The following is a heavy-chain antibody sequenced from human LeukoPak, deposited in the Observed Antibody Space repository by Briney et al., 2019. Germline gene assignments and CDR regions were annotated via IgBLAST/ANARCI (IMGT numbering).Heavy chain of an antibody. V-gene: IGHV1-46*01. CDR1: GYTFTSYY. Sequence: ASVKVSCKASGYTFTSYYMHWVRQAPGQGLEWMGIINPSGGSTSYAQKFQGRVTMTRDMSTSTVYMELSRLRSDDTAVYYCARDSGDIVVVVAATFDYWGQGTLVTVSS. J-gene: IGHJ4*02. CDR3: ARDSGDIVVVVAATFDY. D-gene: IGHD2-15*01. CDR2: INPSGGST.